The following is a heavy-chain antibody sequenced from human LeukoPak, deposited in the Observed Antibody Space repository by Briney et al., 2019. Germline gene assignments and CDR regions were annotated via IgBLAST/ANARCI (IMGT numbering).Heavy chain of an antibody. CDR2: IYYSGST. V-gene: IGHV4-61*08. D-gene: IGHD6-13*01. CDR1: GGSISSGGYY. CDR3: ARVGSSWYGWFDP. Sequence: SETLSLTCTVSGGSISSGGYYWSWIRQPPGKGLEWIGYIYYSGSTNYNPSLKSRVTISVDTSKNQFSLKLSSVTAADTAVYYCARVGSSWYGWFDPWGQGTLVTVSS. J-gene: IGHJ5*02.